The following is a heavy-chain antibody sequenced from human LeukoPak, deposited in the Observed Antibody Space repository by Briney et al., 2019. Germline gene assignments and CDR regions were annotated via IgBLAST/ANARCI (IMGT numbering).Heavy chain of an antibody. J-gene: IGHJ5*02. CDR1: GGSFSGYY. V-gene: IGHV4-34*01. CDR3: ARASLRYFDWLSRRGFDP. Sequence: SETLSLTCAVYGGSFSGYYWSWIRQPPGKGLEWIGEINHSGSTNYNPSLKSRVTISVDTSKNQFSLKLSSVTAADTAVYYCARASLRYFDWLSRRGFDPWGQGTLVTVSP. D-gene: IGHD3-9*01. CDR2: INHSGST.